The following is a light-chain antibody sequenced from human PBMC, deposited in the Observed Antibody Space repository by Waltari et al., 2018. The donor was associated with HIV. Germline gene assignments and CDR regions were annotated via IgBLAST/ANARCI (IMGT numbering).Light chain of an antibody. CDR1: QSISNW. Sequence: DIQMTQSPSTLSASVGDRVSIPCRASQSISNWLAWYQQKPGKPPTLLIYAASILEDEVPSRFSGSGSGTEFTLTISSLQPDDFATYFCQQYNTYSPYTFGQGTKLEIK. CDR2: AAS. V-gene: IGKV1-5*03. CDR3: QQYNTYSPYT. J-gene: IGKJ2*01.